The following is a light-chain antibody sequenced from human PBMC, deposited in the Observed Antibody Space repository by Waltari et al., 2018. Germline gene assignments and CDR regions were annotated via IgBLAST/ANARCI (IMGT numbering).Light chain of an antibody. CDR2: ATS. Sequence: IVLTQFPATLSLSPGERATLSCRACQTVINTYLAWYQQKPGQAPRLLIYATSTRAPGIPDRFSGSESGTDFTLTINRLEPEDFAVYFCQLSGSSLYTFGQGTKLAIK. V-gene: IGKV3-20*01. J-gene: IGKJ2*01. CDR3: QLSGSSLYT. CDR1: QTVINTY.